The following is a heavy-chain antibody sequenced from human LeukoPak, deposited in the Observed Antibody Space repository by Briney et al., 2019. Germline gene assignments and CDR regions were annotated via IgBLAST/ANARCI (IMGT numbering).Heavy chain of an antibody. D-gene: IGHD1-26*01. Sequence: GGSLRLSCAASGFTFSSYGMHWVRQAPGKGLEWVAFIRYDGSNKYYADSEKGRFTISRDNSKNTLYLQMNSLRAEDTAVYYCAKDSSRGSYHHFDYWGQGTLVTVSS. V-gene: IGHV3-30*02. J-gene: IGHJ4*02. CDR1: GFTFSSYG. CDR2: IRYDGSNK. CDR3: AKDSSRGSYHHFDY.